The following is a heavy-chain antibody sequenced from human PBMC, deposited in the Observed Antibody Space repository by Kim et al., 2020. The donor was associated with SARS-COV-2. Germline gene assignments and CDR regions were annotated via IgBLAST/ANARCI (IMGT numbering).Heavy chain of an antibody. V-gene: IGHV3-15*01. D-gene: IGHD3-3*01. CDR3: TSPGFLWSGSYYYYYGMDV. CDR2: IKSKTDGGTT. J-gene: IGHJ6*02. CDR1: GFTFSNAW. Sequence: GGSLRLSCAASGFTFSNAWMSWVRQAPGKGLEWVGRIKSKTDGGTTDYAAHVKGRFTISRNDSKNTLYLQMNSLKTEDTAVYYCTSPGFLWSGSYYYYYGMDVWGQGPTVTVSS.